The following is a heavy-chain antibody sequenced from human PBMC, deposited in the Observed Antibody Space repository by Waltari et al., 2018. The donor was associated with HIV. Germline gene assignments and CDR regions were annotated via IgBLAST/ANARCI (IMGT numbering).Heavy chain of an antibody. CDR2: ISSSNYI. J-gene: IGHJ4*02. Sequence: EVQLVESGGGLVKPGGSLRRACAASGFTFSSYRVNWVRQAPGKGLEWVSSISSSNYIYYADSVKGRFTISRDNAKNSLYLQMNSLRAEDTAVYYCARGGLRAPWDYWGQGTLVTVSS. CDR3: ARGGLRAPWDY. V-gene: IGHV3-21*01. D-gene: IGHD2-15*01. CDR1: GFTFSSYR.